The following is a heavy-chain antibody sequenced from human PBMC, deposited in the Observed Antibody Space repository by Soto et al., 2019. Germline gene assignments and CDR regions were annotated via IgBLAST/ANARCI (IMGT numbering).Heavy chain of an antibody. CDR2: ISSSSSYI. Sequence: EVQLVESGGGLVKPGGSLRLSCAASGFTFSSYSMNWVRQAPGKGLEWVSYISSSSSYIYYADSVKGRFTISRDNAKNSLYLQMNGLRAEDTAVYYCSRSWNYYYYYGMDVWGQGTTVTVSS. CDR3: SRSWNYYYYYGMDV. D-gene: IGHD3-3*01. J-gene: IGHJ6*02. V-gene: IGHV3-21*01. CDR1: GFTFSSYS.